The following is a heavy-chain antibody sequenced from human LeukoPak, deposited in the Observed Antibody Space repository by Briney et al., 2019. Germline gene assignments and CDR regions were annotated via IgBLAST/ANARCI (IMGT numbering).Heavy chain of an antibody. CDR3: ARRTYYYGSGSYYYFDY. CDR1: GYSFTSYC. CDR2: LYPVDSDT. D-gene: IGHD3-10*01. V-gene: IGHV5-51*01. J-gene: IGHJ4*02. Sequence: VVSLKISCKGSGYSFTSYCIAWVRQMPGQGMGWMGILYPVDSDTRYSPSFQGQVTISADKSISTAYLQWSSLKASDTAMYYCARRTYYYGSGSYYYFDYWGQGTLVTVSS.